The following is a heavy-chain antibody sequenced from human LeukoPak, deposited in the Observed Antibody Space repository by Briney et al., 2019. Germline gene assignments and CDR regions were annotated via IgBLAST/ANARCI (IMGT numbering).Heavy chain of an antibody. V-gene: IGHV4-39*01. J-gene: IGHJ4*02. CDR1: GGSISSGPYY. Sequence: SQTLSLTCTVSGGSISSGPYYWGWIRQPPGKGLEWIGNIYYGENTYYNPSLKSRVTISIDTSKNQFYLKLSSLTAADTAVYFCARRDDSSGYHKIFDYWGPGTLVTVSS. D-gene: IGHD3-22*01. CDR2: IYYGENT. CDR3: ARRDDSSGYHKIFDY.